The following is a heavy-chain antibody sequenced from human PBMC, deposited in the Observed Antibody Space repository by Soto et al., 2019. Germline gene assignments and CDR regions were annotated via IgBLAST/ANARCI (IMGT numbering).Heavy chain of an antibody. D-gene: IGHD1-7*01. CDR1: GFTFSSYA. CDR2: ISYDGSNK. J-gene: IGHJ5*02. Sequence: VQLVESGGGVVQPGRSLRLSCAASGFTFSSYAMHWVRQAPGKGLEWVAVISYDGSNKYYADSVKGRFTISRDNSKNTLYLQMNSLRAEDTAVYYCARDNPGPWVELRGGWFDPWGQGTLVTVSS. CDR3: ARDNPGPWVELRGGWFDP. V-gene: IGHV3-30-3*01.